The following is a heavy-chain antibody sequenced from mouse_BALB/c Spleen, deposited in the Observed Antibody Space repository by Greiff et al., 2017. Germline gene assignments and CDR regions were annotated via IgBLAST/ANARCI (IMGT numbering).Heavy chain of an antibody. D-gene: IGHD1-2*01. CDR1: GYTFTSYV. CDR2: INPYNDGT. CDR3: AGLRLQAWFAY. Sequence: EVQLQQSGPELVKPGASVKMSCKASGYTFTSYVMHWVKQKPGQGLEWIGYINPYNDGTKYNEKFKGKATLTSDKSSSTAYMELSSLTSEDSAVYYCAGLRLQAWFAYWGQGTLVTVSA. J-gene: IGHJ3*01. V-gene: IGHV1-14*01.